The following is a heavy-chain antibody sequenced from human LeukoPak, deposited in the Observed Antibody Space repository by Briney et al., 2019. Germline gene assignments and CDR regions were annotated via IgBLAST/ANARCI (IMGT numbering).Heavy chain of an antibody. Sequence: PGGSLRLSCAASGFTFSSYWMSWVRQAPGKGLEWVANIKQDGSEKYYVDSVKGRFTISRDNAKNSLYLQMNSLRAEDTAVYYCASSYGYTDYYYYMDVWGKGTTVTISS. D-gene: IGHD5-18*01. CDR2: IKQDGSEK. J-gene: IGHJ6*03. CDR1: GFTFSSYW. CDR3: ASSYGYTDYYYYMDV. V-gene: IGHV3-7*01.